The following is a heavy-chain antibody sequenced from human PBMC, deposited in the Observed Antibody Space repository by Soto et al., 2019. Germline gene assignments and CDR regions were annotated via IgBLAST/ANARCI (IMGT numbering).Heavy chain of an antibody. CDR1: GFTFSSYA. CDR3: AKDLMRPYSSSWFHGY. Sequence: GVSLRLSCAASGFTFSSYAMSWVRQAPGKGLEWVSAISGSGGSTYYADSVKGRFTISRDNSKNTLYLQMNSLRAEDTAVYYCAKDLMRPYSSSWFHGYWGQGTLVTVSS. V-gene: IGHV3-23*01. CDR2: ISGSGGST. J-gene: IGHJ4*02. D-gene: IGHD6-13*01.